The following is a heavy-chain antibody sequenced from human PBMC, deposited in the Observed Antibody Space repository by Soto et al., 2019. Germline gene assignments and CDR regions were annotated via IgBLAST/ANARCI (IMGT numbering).Heavy chain of an antibody. J-gene: IGHJ6*02. CDR2: INPNSGGT. Sequence: ASVKVSCKASGYTFTGYYMHWLRQAPGQGLEWMGWINPNSGGTNYAQKFQGWVTMTRDTSISTAYMELSRLRSDDTAVYYCARDLLRTVVPAAKGPNYYYYGMDVWGQGTTVTVSS. V-gene: IGHV1-2*04. D-gene: IGHD2-2*01. CDR3: ARDLLRTVVPAAKGPNYYYYGMDV. CDR1: GYTFTGYY.